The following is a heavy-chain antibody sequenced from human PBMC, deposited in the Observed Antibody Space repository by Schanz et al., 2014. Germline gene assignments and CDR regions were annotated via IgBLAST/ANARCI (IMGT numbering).Heavy chain of an antibody. J-gene: IGHJ5*02. D-gene: IGHD3-3*01. Sequence: QVQLVQSGSELKKPGASVKVSCKASGYSFSAYYIHWMRQAPGQGLEWLGRFTHISQKFQGRVTMTRDTSISTAYMELSSLRSEDTAIYYCARGNTIFGVVILGWLDPWGQGTLVTVSS. CDR1: GYSFSAYY. V-gene: IGHV1-2*06. CDR3: ARGNTIFGVVILGWLDP. CDR2: FT.